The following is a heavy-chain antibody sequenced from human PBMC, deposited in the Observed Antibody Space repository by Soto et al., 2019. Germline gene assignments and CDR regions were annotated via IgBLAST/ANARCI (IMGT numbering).Heavy chain of an antibody. J-gene: IGHJ5*02. CDR1: GFTFSNYW. Sequence: GGSLRLSCVGSGFTFSNYWMHWVRQAPGKGLEWVSRVKSDGSSTSYADSVKGRFTISRDNAKNTLYLQMNSLRADDTAVYYCARDFMTTVPRSRRNWFDPWGQGTLVTVSS. D-gene: IGHD4-17*01. CDR3: ARDFMTTVPRSRRNWFDP. CDR2: VKSDGSST. V-gene: IGHV3-74*01.